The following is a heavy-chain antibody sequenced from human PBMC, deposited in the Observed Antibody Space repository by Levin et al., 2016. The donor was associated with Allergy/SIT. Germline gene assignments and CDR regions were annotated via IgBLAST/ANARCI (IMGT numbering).Heavy chain of an antibody. D-gene: IGHD6-13*01. CDR3: AKERQQLVSLFDY. Sequence: LSLTCAASGFTFSSYAMSWVRQAPGKGLEWVSAISGSGGSTYYADSVKGRFTISRDNSKNTLYLQMNSLRAEDTAVYYCAKERQQLVSLFDYWGQGTLVTVSS. J-gene: IGHJ4*02. V-gene: IGHV3-23*01. CDR1: GFTFSSYA. CDR2: ISGSGGST.